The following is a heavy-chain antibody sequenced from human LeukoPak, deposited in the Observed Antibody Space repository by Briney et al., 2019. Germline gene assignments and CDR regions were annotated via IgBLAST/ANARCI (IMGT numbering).Heavy chain of an antibody. Sequence: SETMSLTCAVYGGSFSGYYWSWIRQPPGKGLEWIGEINHSGSTNYNPSLKSRVTISVDTSKNQFSLKLSSVTAADTAVYYCARGSEDNWNDLLWAFDIWGQGTMVTVSS. V-gene: IGHV4-34*01. CDR2: INHSGST. J-gene: IGHJ3*02. D-gene: IGHD1-20*01. CDR1: GGSFSGYY. CDR3: ARGSEDNWNDLLWAFDI.